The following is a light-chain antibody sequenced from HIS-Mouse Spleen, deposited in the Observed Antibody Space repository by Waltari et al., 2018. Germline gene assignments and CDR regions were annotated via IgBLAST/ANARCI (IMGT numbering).Light chain of an antibody. CDR2: GKN. V-gene: IGLV3-19*01. CDR1: SLRSDY. Sequence: SSELTQDPAVSVALGQTVRITCQGDSLRSDYASLYQQKPGQAPVLAIYGKNNRPSGIPDRFSGSSSGNTASLTITGAQAEDEADYYCNSRDSSGNHLEVFGTGTKVTVL. CDR3: NSRDSSGNHLEV. J-gene: IGLJ1*01.